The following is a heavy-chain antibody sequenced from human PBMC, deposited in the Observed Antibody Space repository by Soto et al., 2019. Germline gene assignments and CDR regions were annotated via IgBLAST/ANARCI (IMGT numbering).Heavy chain of an antibody. CDR1: GFTFSSYA. V-gene: IGHV3-30-3*01. D-gene: IGHD1-26*01. CDR2: ISYDGSNK. Sequence: PGESLRLSCGASGFTFSSYAMHGVRQAPGKGLEWVAVISYDGSNKYYADSVKGRFTISRDNSKNTLYLQMNSLRAEDTAVYYCASGEPGPQRGATFLLGYFDYWGQGTLVTVSS. CDR3: ASGEPGPQRGATFLLGYFDY. J-gene: IGHJ4*02.